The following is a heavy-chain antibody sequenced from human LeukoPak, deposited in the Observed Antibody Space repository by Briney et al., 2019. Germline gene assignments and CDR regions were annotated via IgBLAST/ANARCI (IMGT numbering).Heavy chain of an antibody. CDR1: GFTFSSYA. V-gene: IGHV3-30-3*01. J-gene: IGHJ5*02. CDR2: ISYDGSNK. CDR3: ARDTYYYDSSGYPFGDSNWFDP. D-gene: IGHD3-22*01. Sequence: GGSLRLSCAASGFTFSSYAMHWVRQAPGKGLEWVAVISYDGSNKYYADSVKGRFTISRDNSKNTLYLQMNSLRAEDTAVYYCARDTYYYDSSGYPFGDSNWFDPWGQGTLVTVSS.